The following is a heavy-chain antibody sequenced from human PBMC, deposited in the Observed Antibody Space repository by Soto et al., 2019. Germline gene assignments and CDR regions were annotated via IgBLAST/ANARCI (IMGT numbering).Heavy chain of an antibody. CDR3: VKDRVPGAYGHYYGMDV. J-gene: IGHJ6*01. V-gene: IGHV3-30*18. CDR2: ISHDGSEQ. CDR1: GITLNNSG. Sequence: GGSLRLSCRVSGITLNNSGIHWVRQAPGKGLEWMAVISHDGSEQYYADSMKGRLHISRDNSKNTVNLQMNSLRGEDTAIYYCVKDRVPGAYGHYYGMDVWGQGTTVTVS. D-gene: IGHD5-12*01.